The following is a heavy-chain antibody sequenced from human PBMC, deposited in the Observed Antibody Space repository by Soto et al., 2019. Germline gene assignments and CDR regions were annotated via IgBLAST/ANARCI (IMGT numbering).Heavy chain of an antibody. J-gene: IGHJ4*02. D-gene: IGHD6-19*01. CDR2: ISYDGSNK. CDR3: AKDQLMVGYSSEHYFDY. Sequence: PGGSLRLSCAASGFTFSSYGMHWVRQAPGKGLEWVAVISYDGSNKYYADSVKGRFTISRDNYKNTLYLKMNSLRAEDTAVYYCAKDQLMVGYSSEHYFDYWGQATMVTLSS. V-gene: IGHV3-30*18. CDR1: GFTFSSYG.